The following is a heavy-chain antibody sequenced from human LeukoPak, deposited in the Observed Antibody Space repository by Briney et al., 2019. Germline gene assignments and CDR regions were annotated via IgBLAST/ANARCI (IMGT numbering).Heavy chain of an antibody. CDR3: ARDLSPFCGSDCYGGGLGY. J-gene: IGHJ4*02. D-gene: IGHD2-21*02. CDR1: GFTFNNYG. CDR2: MWYGRTDK. V-gene: IGHV3-33*01. Sequence: GGSLILSCAASGFTFNNYGIHWVRQAPGKGLEWVAVMWYGRTDKYYADSVKGRFTISRDNSKNTLFIEMNSLRAEDTAVYYCARDLSPFCGSDCYGGGLGYWGQGTLVTVSS.